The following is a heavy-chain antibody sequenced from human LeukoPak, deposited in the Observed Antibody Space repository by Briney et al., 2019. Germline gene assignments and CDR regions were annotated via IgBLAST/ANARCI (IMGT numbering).Heavy chain of an antibody. D-gene: IGHD4-23*01. V-gene: IGHV1-46*01. J-gene: IGHJ4*02. CDR1: GYTFTRYY. CDR3: ARDRHSGGNSIYFDY. Sequence: ASVKVSFKASGYTFTRYYIHWVRQAPGQGLELIGIINPRGGSATYAQKFQGRVTMTTATSTNTVYMELSSRSSADTAVYYCARDRHSGGNSIYFDYWGPGTLVTVSS. CDR2: INPRGGSA.